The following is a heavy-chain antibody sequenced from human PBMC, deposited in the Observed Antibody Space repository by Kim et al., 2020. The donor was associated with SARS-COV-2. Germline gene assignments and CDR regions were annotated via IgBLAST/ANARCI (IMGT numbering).Heavy chain of an antibody. CDR3: ARVTGSGFSGYDLTYFDY. D-gene: IGHD5-12*01. J-gene: IGHJ4*02. Sequence: QGRVTITADKSTSTAYMGLSSLRSEDTAVYYCARVTGSGFSGYDLTYFDYWGQGTLVTVSS. V-gene: IGHV1-69*04.